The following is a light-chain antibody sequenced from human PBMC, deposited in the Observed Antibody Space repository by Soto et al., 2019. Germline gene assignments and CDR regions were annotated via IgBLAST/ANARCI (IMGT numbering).Light chain of an antibody. V-gene: IGKV1-27*01. J-gene: IGKJ4*01. CDR3: KKYNGAPLT. CDR2: AAS. CDR1: HGISNY. Sequence: DIQMTQSPSSLSASVGDRVTITCRASHGISNYLAWYQQTPGKVPKLLIYAASTLQSGVQSRFSGSGSGTDFTLTISSLKAQDVATSYGKKYNGAPLTCGGGTKVEIK.